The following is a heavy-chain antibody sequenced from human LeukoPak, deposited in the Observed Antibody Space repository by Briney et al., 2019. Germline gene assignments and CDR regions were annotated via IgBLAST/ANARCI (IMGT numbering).Heavy chain of an antibody. CDR2: INTNTGNP. Sequence: ASVKVSCKASGYTFDNYAMNWVRQAPGQGLEWMGWINTNTGNPTYAQGFTGRFVFSLDTSVSTAYLQISSLKAEDTAVYYCARSNNDGDYLGVGFDYWGQGTLVTVSS. D-gene: IGHD4-17*01. CDR1: GYTFDNYA. J-gene: IGHJ4*02. V-gene: IGHV7-4-1*02. CDR3: ARSNNDGDYLGVGFDY.